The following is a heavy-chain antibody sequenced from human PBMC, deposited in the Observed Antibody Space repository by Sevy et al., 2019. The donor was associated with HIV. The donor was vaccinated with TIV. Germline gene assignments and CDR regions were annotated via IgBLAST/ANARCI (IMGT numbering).Heavy chain of an antibody. J-gene: IGHJ6*02. CDR3: ARDLIAAAGTWGYYYYGMDV. D-gene: IGHD6-13*01. CDR1: GYTFTGYY. V-gene: IGHV1-2*06. CDR2: INPNSGGT. Sequence: ASVKVSCKASGYTFTGYYMHWVRQAPGQGLEWMGRINPNSGGTNYAQKFQGRVTMTRDTSISTAYMELSRLRSDDTAVYYCARDLIAAAGTWGYYYYGMDVWGQRTTVTVSS.